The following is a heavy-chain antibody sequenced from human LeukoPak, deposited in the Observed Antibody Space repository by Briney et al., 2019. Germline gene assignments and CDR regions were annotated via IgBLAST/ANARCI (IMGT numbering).Heavy chain of an antibody. D-gene: IGHD3-3*01. V-gene: IGHV4-38-2*02. CDR3: ARDLYDFWSGYRSDY. J-gene: IGHJ4*02. CDR1: GYSISSGYY. Sequence: SETLSLTCAVSGYSISSGYYWGWIRQPPGKGLEWIGRIYTSGSTNYNPSLKSRVTISVDTSKNQFSLKLSSVTAADTAMYYCARDLYDFWSGYRSDYWGQGTLVTVSS. CDR2: IYTSGST.